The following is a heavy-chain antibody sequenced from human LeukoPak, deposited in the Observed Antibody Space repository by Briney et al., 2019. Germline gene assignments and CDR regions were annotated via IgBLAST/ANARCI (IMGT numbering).Heavy chain of an antibody. Sequence: PGGSLRLSCAASGFTVSSNYMSWVRQAPGKGLEWASVIYSGGTTYYADSVKGRFTISRDHSKNTLYLQMNSLRAEDTAVYYCARERRFGIYGMDVWGQGTTVTVSS. CDR3: ARERRFGIYGMDV. CDR1: GFTVSSNY. V-gene: IGHV3-66*01. J-gene: IGHJ6*02. CDR2: IYSGGTT. D-gene: IGHD3-10*01.